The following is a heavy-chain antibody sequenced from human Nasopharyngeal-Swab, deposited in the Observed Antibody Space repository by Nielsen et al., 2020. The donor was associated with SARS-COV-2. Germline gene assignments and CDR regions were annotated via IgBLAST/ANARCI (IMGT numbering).Heavy chain of an antibody. J-gene: IGHJ6*02. D-gene: IGHD2-15*01. V-gene: IGHV3-53*01. Sequence: GESLKISCAASGFTVSRNYMTWVRQAPGKGLEWVSVIYSGGDTYYADSVKGRFTISRDNSKNTLYLQMNSLRAEDTAVYYCARDLSGYSYTMGVWGRGTTVTVSS. CDR2: IYSGGDT. CDR3: ARDLSGYSYTMGV. CDR1: GFTVSRNY.